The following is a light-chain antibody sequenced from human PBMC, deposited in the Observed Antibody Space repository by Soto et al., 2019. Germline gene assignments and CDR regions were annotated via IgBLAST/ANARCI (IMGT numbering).Light chain of an antibody. CDR1: QSVSSY. V-gene: IGKV3-11*01. J-gene: IGKJ4*01. CDR2: DAS. CDR3: RQRSNWPLT. Sequence: EIVLTQSPATLSLSPGERATLSCRASQSVSSYLAWYQQKPGQAPRLLIYDASNRATGIPARFSGSGSGTDLTLTISCLEPEDFAVYYCRQRSNWPLTFGGGTKVEIK.